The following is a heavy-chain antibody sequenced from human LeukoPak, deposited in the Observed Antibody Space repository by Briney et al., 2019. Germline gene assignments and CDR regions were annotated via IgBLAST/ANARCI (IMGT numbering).Heavy chain of an antibody. J-gene: IGHJ4*02. D-gene: IGHD6-6*01. CDR2: IYHSGST. CDR3: ARAFSSSSFYFNY. V-gene: IGHV4-59*01. CDR1: GDSISTYY. Sequence: SETLSLTCTVSGDSISTYYWNWIRQPPGKGLEWIGYIYHSGSTNYNPSLKSRVTISVDTSKNQFSLKLSSVTAADTAVYYCARAFSSSSFYFNYWGQGTLVTVSS.